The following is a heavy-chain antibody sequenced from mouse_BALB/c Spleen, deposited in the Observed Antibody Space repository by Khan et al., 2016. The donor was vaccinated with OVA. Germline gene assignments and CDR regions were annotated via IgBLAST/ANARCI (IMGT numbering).Heavy chain of an antibody. CDR2: ISSGGSYT. J-gene: IGHJ3*01. Sequence: EVELVESGGGLVKPGGSLKLSCAASGFTFSSYAMSWVRQSPEKRLEWVAEISSGGSYTYYPDTMTGRFTISRDNAKNTLYLEMSSLRSEDTAMYYCARGEDDYDDAWFAYWGQGTLVTVSA. CDR3: ARGEDDYDDAWFAY. V-gene: IGHV5-9-4*01. D-gene: IGHD2-4*01. CDR1: GFTFSSYA.